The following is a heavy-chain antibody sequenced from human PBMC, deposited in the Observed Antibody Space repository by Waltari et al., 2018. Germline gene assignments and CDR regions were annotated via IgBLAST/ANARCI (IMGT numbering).Heavy chain of an antibody. CDR1: GGSISSHY. J-gene: IGHJ3*02. Sequence: QVQLQESGPGLVKPSETLSLTCTVSGGSISSHYWSWIRQPPGKGLEWIGYIYYSGSTNYTPSLKSRVTISVDTSKNQFSLKLSSVTAADTAVYYCASFIAVAAPTAFDIWGQGTMVTVSS. V-gene: IGHV4-59*11. CDR3: ASFIAVAAPTAFDI. CDR2: IYYSGST. D-gene: IGHD6-19*01.